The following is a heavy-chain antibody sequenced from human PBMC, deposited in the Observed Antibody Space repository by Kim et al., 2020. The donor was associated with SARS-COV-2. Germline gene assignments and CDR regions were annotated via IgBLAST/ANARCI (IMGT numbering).Heavy chain of an antibody. CDR3: ARVDGYNLALAY. D-gene: IGHD5-12*01. CDR2: INHSGST. Sequence: SETLSLTCAVYGGSFSGYYWSWIRQPPGKGLEWIGEINHSGSTNYNPSLKSRVTISVDTSKNQFSLKLSSVTAADTAVYYCARVDGYNLALAYWGQGTLVTVSS. V-gene: IGHV4-34*01. CDR1: GGSFSGYY. J-gene: IGHJ4*02.